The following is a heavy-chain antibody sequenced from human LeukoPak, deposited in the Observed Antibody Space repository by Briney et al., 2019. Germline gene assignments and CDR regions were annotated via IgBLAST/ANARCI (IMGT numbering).Heavy chain of an antibody. CDR1: GGSISSSSYY. D-gene: IGHD5-18*01. CDR3: ARENDRYGRIDY. V-gene: IGHV4-61*01. CDR2: VSYSGST. J-gene: IGHJ4*02. Sequence: SETLSLTCTVSGGSISSSSYYWGWVRQPPGKGLEWIGYVSYSGSTDYNPSLKSRVTISIDTSKNQFSLRLSSVTAAGTAVYYCARENDRYGRIDYWGQGTLVTVSS.